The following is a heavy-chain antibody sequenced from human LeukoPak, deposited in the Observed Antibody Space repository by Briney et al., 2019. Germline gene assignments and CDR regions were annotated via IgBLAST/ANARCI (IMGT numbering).Heavy chain of an antibody. Sequence: GGSLRLSCAASGFTFSSYGMHWVRQAPGKGLEWVAVISYDGSNKYYADSVKGRFTISRDNSKNTLYLQMNSLRAEDTAVYYCAKEVDCSGGSCYSALHRPNSPYYYYYGMDVWGQGTTVTVSS. CDR2: ISYDGSNK. D-gene: IGHD2-15*01. V-gene: IGHV3-30*18. CDR3: AKEVDCSGGSCYSALHRPNSPYYYYYGMDV. J-gene: IGHJ6*02. CDR1: GFTFSSYG.